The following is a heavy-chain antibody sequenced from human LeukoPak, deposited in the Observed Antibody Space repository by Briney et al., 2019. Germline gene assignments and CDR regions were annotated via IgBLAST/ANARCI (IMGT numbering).Heavy chain of an antibody. J-gene: IGHJ4*02. Sequence: SETLSLTCAVYGGSFSGYYWSWIRQPPGKGLEWIGEINHSGSTNYNPSLKSRVTISVDTSKNQFSLKLSSVTAADTAVYYCARQVPAAGYWGQGTLVTVSS. V-gene: IGHV4-34*01. CDR3: ARQVPAAGY. CDR2: INHSGST. CDR1: GGSFSGYY. D-gene: IGHD2-2*01.